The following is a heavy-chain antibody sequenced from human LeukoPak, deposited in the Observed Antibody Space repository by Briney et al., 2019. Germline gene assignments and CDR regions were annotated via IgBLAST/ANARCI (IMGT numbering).Heavy chain of an antibody. Sequence: PGGSLRLSCAASGFTFSSYAMNWVRQAPGKGLEWVSSISSSSSYIYYADSVKGRFTISRDNAKNSLYLQMNSLRAEDTAVYYCARAFGSRRIAAAVHYFDYWGQGTLVTVSS. D-gene: IGHD6-13*01. CDR3: ARAFGSRRIAAAVHYFDY. J-gene: IGHJ4*02. CDR2: ISSSSSYI. CDR1: GFTFSSYA. V-gene: IGHV3-21*01.